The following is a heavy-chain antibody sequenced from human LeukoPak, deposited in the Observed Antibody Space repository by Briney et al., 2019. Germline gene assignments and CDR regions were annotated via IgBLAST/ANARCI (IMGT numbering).Heavy chain of an antibody. CDR2: MNPNSGNT. CDR1: EYTFTSYD. D-gene: IGHD1-26*01. CDR3: ARWESLAKLDY. V-gene: IGHV1-8*01. Sequence: ASVKVSCKASEYTFTSYDINWVRQATGQGLEWMGWMNPNSGNTGYAQKLQGRVTMTTDTSTSTAYMELRSLRSDDTAVYYCARWESLAKLDYWGQGTLVTVSS. J-gene: IGHJ4*02.